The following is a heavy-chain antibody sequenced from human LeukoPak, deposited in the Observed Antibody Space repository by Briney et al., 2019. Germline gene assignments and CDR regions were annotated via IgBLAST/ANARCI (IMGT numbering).Heavy chain of an antibody. J-gene: IGHJ6*03. CDR2: ISSSSSTI. CDR3: ETVMNYYYYYYMDV. Sequence: GGSLRLSCAASGFTFSSYEMNWVRQAPGKGLEWVSYISSSSSTIYYADSVKGRFTISRDNAKNSLYLQMNSLRAEDTAVYYCETVMNYYYYYYMDVWGKGTTVTVSS. CDR1: GFTFSSYE. V-gene: IGHV3-48*01. D-gene: IGHD2-8*01.